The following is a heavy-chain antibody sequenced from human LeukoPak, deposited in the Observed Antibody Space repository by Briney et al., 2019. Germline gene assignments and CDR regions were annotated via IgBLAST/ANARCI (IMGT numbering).Heavy chain of an antibody. V-gene: IGHV4-59*08. D-gene: IGHD6-13*01. J-gene: IGHJ4*02. CDR1: GGSISSYY. Sequence: SETLSLTCTVSGGSISSYYWSWIRQPPGKGLEWIGYIYYSGSTNYNPSLKSRVTISVDTSKNQFSLKLSSVTAADTAVYYCARQVSSSWYYFNYWGQGTLVTVSS. CDR2: IYYSGST. CDR3: ARQVSSSWYYFNY.